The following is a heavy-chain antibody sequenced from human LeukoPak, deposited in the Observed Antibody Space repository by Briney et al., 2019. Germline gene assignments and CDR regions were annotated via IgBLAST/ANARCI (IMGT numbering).Heavy chain of an antibody. CDR1: GFTFSRHW. J-gene: IGHJ3*02. CDR3: ASGNFAAYDI. Sequence: GGSLRLSCAASGFTFSRHWMSWVRQAPGKGLEWVANIKQDGSEKYYVDSVKGRFTISRDNAKNSLYLQMNSLRAEGTAVSYCASGNFAAYDIWGEGTMVSVSS. CDR2: IKQDGSEK. D-gene: IGHD5-24*01. V-gene: IGHV3-7*01.